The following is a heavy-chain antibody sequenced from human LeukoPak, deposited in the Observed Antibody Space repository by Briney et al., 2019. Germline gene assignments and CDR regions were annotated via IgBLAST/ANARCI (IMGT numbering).Heavy chain of an antibody. CDR1: GGSISSSSYY. J-gene: IGHJ2*01. V-gene: IGHV4-39*01. Sequence: SETLSLTCTVSGGSISSSSYYWGWIRQPPGKGLEWIGSIYYSGSTYYNPSLKSRVTISVDTSKNQFSLKLSSVTAADTAVYYCARQPYCGGDCYLFDLWGRGTLVTVSS. CDR3: ARQPYCGGDCYLFDL. D-gene: IGHD2-21*02. CDR2: IYYSGST.